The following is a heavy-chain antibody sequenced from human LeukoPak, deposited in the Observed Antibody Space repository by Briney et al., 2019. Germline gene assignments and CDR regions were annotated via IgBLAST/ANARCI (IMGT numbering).Heavy chain of an antibody. CDR2: IWYDGSNK. J-gene: IGHJ6*03. CDR3: ARDSLEYSSSWSTGWYYYYYMDV. Sequence: GRSLRLSCAASGFTFSSYGMHWVRRAPGKGLEWVAVIWYDGSNKYYADSVKGRFTISRDNSKNTLYLQMNSLRAEDTAVYYCARDSLEYSSSWSTGWYYYYYMDVWGKGTTVTVSS. V-gene: IGHV3-33*01. D-gene: IGHD6-13*01. CDR1: GFTFSSYG.